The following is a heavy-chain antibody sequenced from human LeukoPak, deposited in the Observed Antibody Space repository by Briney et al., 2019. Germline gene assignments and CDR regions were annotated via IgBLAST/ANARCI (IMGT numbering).Heavy chain of an antibody. CDR2: ISGSGGST. D-gene: IGHD1-1*01. V-gene: IGHV3-23*01. CDR1: GFTFSSYA. Sequence: GGSLRLSCAASGFTFSSYAMSWVRQAPGKGLEWVSAISGSGGSTYYADSVKGRFTISRDNSKNTLYLQMNSLRAEDTAVYYCTTALYDWNDVNYWGQGTLVTVSS. CDR3: TTALYDWNDVNY. J-gene: IGHJ4*02.